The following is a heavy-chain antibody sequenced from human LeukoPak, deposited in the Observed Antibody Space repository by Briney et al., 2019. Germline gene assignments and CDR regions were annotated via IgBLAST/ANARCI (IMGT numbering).Heavy chain of an antibody. V-gene: IGHV3-7*01. CDR3: ARDLVNYYGSGSYRHAFDI. Sequence: GGSLRLSCAASGFTFSSYWMSWVRQAPGKGLEWVANIKQDGSEKYYVDSVKGRFTISRDNAKNSLYLQMNSLRAEDTAVYYCARDLVNYYGSGSYRHAFDIWGQGTMVTVSS. D-gene: IGHD3-10*01. CDR1: GFTFSSYW. CDR2: IKQDGSEK. J-gene: IGHJ3*02.